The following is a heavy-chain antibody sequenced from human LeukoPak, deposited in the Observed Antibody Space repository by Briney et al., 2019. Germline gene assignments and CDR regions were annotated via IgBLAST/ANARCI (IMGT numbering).Heavy chain of an antibody. V-gene: IGHV5-51*01. J-gene: IGHJ4*02. D-gene: IGHD2-15*01. CDR2: IHPDDSDT. Sequence: GESLKISCKGSGYTFPSYWIGWVRQMPWKGLEWMGIIHPDDSDTRYSPSFQGQVTISADKSISTAYLQWSSLKASDTAMYYCARRYCSGRNCYYFDYWGQGTLVTVSS. CDR1: GYTFPSYW. CDR3: ARRYCSGRNCYYFDY.